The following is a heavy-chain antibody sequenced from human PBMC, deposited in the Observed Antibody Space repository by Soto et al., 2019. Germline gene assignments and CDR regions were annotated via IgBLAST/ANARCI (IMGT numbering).Heavy chain of an antibody. Sequence: SETLSLTCTVSGGSISSSSYYWGWIRQPPGKGLEWIGSIYYSGGTYYNPSLKSRVTISVDTSKNQFSLKLSSVTAADTAVYYCARHSYNWNYSGRGWFDPWGQGTLVTVSS. D-gene: IGHD1-1*01. CDR1: GGSISSSSYY. J-gene: IGHJ5*02. V-gene: IGHV4-39*01. CDR2: IYYSGGT. CDR3: ARHSYNWNYSGRGWFDP.